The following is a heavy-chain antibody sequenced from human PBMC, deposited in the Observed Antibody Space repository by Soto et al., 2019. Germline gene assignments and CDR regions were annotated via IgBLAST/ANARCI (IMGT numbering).Heavy chain of an antibody. D-gene: IGHD1-26*01. CDR1: GFTFSHYA. CDR2: MSYDGSNE. J-gene: IGHJ4*02. CDR3: AKDGSHNFDY. V-gene: IGHV3-30*18. Sequence: QVQLVESGGGVVQPGRSLRLSCAASGFTFSHYAMHWVRQAPGKGVERVELMSYDGSNEYYADSVKGRFTISRDNSKNTLYLQMNSLRAEDTAVYYCAKDGSHNFDYWGQGTLVTVSS.